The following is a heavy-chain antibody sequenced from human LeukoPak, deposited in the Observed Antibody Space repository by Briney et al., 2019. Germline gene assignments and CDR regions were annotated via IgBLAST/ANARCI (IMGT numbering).Heavy chain of an antibody. V-gene: IGHV3-7*01. Sequence: GGSLRLSCTASGITFSSYLMSWVRQAPGKGLEWVANIKQDGSEKNYVDSVKGRFTISRDNAKNSLYLQMNSLRAEDTAIYYCASLDTAMVNGDYWGQGTLVTVSS. CDR2: IKQDGSEK. CDR1: GITFSSYL. CDR3: ASLDTAMVNGDY. J-gene: IGHJ4*02. D-gene: IGHD5-18*01.